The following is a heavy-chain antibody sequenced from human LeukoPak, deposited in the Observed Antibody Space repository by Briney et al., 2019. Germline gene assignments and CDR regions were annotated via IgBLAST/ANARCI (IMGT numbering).Heavy chain of an antibody. CDR2: ISSSGSTI. Sequence: GGSLRLSRAVSGFTLSSYEMNWVRQAPGKGLEWISYISSSGSTIYYADSVKGRFTISRDSAKNSLYLQMSSLRAEDTALYYCARYSATYYVAFDIWGQGTVVTVSS. CDR1: GFTLSSYE. D-gene: IGHD1-26*01. V-gene: IGHV3-48*03. J-gene: IGHJ3*02. CDR3: ARYSATYYVAFDI.